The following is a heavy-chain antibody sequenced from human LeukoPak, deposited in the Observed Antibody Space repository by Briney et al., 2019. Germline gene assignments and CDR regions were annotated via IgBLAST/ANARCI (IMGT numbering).Heavy chain of an antibody. CDR1: GFTFGFYW. Sequence: GGSLRLSCVASGFTFGFYWMAWVRQAPGKGLKWVANIKQDGSEKYYVDSARGRFTISRNNAKNSLYLQMNSLRAEDTAVYYCARDEHQYYSESSGRFDFWGQGVLVTVSS. J-gene: IGHJ4*02. V-gene: IGHV3-7*04. CDR2: IKQDGSEK. CDR3: ARDEHQYYSESSGRFDF. D-gene: IGHD3-22*01.